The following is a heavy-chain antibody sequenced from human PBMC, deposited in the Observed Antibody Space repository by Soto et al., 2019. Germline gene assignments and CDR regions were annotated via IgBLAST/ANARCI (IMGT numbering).Heavy chain of an antibody. J-gene: IGHJ5*02. CDR2: IFYSGST. CDR3: PTQQTTGDTDLWSAP. Sequence: PSETLSLTCSVSGGSISTSRSYWAWIRQPPGKGLEWLANIFYSGSTFYNPSLASRVSVSVDTPKNEFSLKLRSVTAADTAVYYFPTQQTTGDTDLWSAPWGQGTLVPVPP. CDR1: GGSISTSRSY. V-gene: IGHV4-39*01. D-gene: IGHD2-21*01.